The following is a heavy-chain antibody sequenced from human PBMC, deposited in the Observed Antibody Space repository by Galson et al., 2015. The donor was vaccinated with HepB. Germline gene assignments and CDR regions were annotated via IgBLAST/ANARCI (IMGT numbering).Heavy chain of an antibody. J-gene: IGHJ6*04. CDR3: ARDWTGYNFKDV. CDR2: ISYDGSNK. CDR1: GFTFSSYA. D-gene: IGHD5-24*01. V-gene: IGHV3-30-3*01. Sequence: LRLSCAASGFTFSSYAMHWVRQAPGKGLEWVAVISYDGSNKYYADSVKGRFTISRDNSKNTLYLQMNSLRAEDTAVYYCARDWTGYNFKDVWGKGTTVTVSS.